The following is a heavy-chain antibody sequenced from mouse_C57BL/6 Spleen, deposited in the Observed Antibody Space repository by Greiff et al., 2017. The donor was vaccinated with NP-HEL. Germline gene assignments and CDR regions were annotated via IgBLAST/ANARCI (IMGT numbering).Heavy chain of an antibody. D-gene: IGHD3-3*01. V-gene: IGHV1-26*01. CDR3: ARWRDPYYFDY. Sequence: VQLQQSGPELVKPGASVKISCKASGYTFTDYYMNWVKQSHGKSLEWIGDINPNNGGTSYNQKFKGKATLTVDKSSSTAYMELRSLTSEDSAVYYCARWRDPYYFDYWGQGTTLTVSS. CDR2: INPNNGGT. CDR1: GYTFTDYY. J-gene: IGHJ2*01.